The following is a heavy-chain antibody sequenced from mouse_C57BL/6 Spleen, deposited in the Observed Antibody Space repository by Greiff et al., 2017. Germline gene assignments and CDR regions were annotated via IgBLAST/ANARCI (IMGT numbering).Heavy chain of an antibody. V-gene: IGHV14-4*01. D-gene: IGHD1-1*01. CDR3: STYTKVVAPDY. Sequence: VQLQQSVPELVRPGASVKLSCTASGFTIKDDYLHWVKQRPEQGLEWIGWIDPENGDTDYASKFQGKATITADTSSNTSYLQLSSLTSEDTAVYYCSTYTKVVAPDYWGQGTTLTVSS. CDR2: IDPENGDT. J-gene: IGHJ2*01. CDR1: GFTIKDDY.